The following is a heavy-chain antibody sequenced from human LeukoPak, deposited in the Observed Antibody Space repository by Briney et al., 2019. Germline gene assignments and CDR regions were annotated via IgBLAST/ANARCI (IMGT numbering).Heavy chain of an antibody. J-gene: IGHJ3*01. CDR2: IDGDGSST. D-gene: IGHD2-21*02. CDR3: ARGGGDHAFDV. Sequence: PGGSLRLSCPASGFTFCPYWMLWVRQGPGKGLVWVARIDGDGSSTIYADSVKGRLTISRDNAQNTLYLQMDSLRAEDTAVYYCARGGGDHAFDVWGQGTMVTVSS. V-gene: IGHV3-74*01. CDR1: GFTFCPYW.